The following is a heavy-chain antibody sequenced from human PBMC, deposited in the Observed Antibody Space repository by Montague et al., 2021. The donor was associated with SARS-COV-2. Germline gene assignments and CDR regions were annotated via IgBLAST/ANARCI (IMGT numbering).Heavy chain of an antibody. V-gene: IGHV5-10-1*01. D-gene: IGHD2-2*01. J-gene: IGHJ3*01. CDR3: VRDLYCRSTACIGYAFDV. Sequence: QSGAEVKKPGESLRISCKGSGYYFISYWITWVRQMPGKGLEWMGKIDPGDSSTNYSPSLQGHVTISADKSSSTAYLQWSGLKASDTALYYCVRDLYCRSTACIGYAFDVWGQGTMVSVFS. CDR1: GYYFISYW. CDR2: IDPGDSST.